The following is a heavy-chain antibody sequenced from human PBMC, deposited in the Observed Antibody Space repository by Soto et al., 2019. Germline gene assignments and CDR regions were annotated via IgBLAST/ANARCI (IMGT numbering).Heavy chain of an antibody. D-gene: IGHD1-26*01. CDR1: GGPISTNDYH. J-gene: IGHJ6*02. V-gene: IGHV4-39*01. CDR2: IFYTGTT. Sequence: QLQLQQSGPGLVKPSETLSLTCTVSGGPISTNDYHWGWIRQPPGEGLDWIASIFYTGTTYNKSSLRSRLTISIDTSKMQFSLQLSSVTDTDTAIYYCVRHSGAGSANYLGMDVWGQGTTVTVSS. CDR3: VRHSGAGSANYLGMDV.